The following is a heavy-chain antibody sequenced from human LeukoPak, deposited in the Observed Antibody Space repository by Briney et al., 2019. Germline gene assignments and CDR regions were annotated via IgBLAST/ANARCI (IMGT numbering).Heavy chain of an antibody. CDR1: GFTFSSYS. Sequence: GGSLRLSCAASGFTFSSYSMNWVRQAPGKGLEWVSYISSSSSTIYYADSVKGRFTISRDNAKNSLYLQMNSLRDEDTAVYYCAGDQGYCSSTSCYRDYYYGMDVWGQGTTVTVSS. CDR3: AGDQGYCSSTSCYRDYYYGMDV. CDR2: ISSSSSTI. V-gene: IGHV3-48*02. D-gene: IGHD2-2*02. J-gene: IGHJ6*02.